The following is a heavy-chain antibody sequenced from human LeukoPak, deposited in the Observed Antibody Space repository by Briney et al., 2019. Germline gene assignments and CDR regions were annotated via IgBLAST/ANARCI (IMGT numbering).Heavy chain of an antibody. Sequence: KPGGSLRLSCVASGFTFSSYAMNWVRQAPGKRLEWLSSINTHSGFIYYADSVKGRFTVPRDNAKNSLYLEIDNLRAEDTALYYCARDRRSKKPSQAFNYFDLWGPGTLVTVSA. CDR2: INTHSGFI. CDR3: ARDRRSKKPSQAFNYFDL. D-gene: IGHD6-6*01. J-gene: IGHJ5*02. V-gene: IGHV3-21*01. CDR1: GFTFSSYA.